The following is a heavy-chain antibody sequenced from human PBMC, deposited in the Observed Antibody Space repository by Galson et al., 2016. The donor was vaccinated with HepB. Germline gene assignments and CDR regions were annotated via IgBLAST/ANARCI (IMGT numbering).Heavy chain of an antibody. V-gene: IGHV4-59*01. J-gene: IGHJ5*02. D-gene: IGHD6-13*01. CDR3: PRAAPYSSSWHWFDP. CDR2: IHYSWST. CDR1: GGSISSDY. Sequence: SETLSLTCTVSGGSISSDYWSWIRQPPGKGLEYIGYIHYSWSTNYNPHLTSRVSISVAPSKNQFSLKLTSVTAADTAVYFCPRAAPYSSSWHWFDPWGQGTLVTVSS.